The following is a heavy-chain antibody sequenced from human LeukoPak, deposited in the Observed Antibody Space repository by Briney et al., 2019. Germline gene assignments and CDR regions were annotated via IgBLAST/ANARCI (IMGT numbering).Heavy chain of an antibody. CDR3: AHLRDGYNKGDWFDP. V-gene: IGHV2-5*02. J-gene: IGHJ5*02. CDR2: IYWDDDK. D-gene: IGHD5-24*01. Sequence: SGPTLVKPTQTLTLTCTFSGFSLSTSGVGVGWIRQPPGKALEWLALIYWDDDKRYSPSLKSRLTITKDTSKNQVVLTMTHMDPVDTATYYCAHLRDGYNKGDWFDPWGQGTLVTVSS. CDR1: GFSLSTSGVG.